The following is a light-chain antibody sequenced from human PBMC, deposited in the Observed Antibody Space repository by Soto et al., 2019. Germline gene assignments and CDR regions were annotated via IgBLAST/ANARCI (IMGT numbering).Light chain of an antibody. CDR3: QESYSTPPWT. J-gene: IGKJ1*01. V-gene: IGKV1-39*01. Sequence: DIQMTQSPSSLSASVGDRVTITCRARQSISNYLNWYQQKPGKAPKLLIYAASNLQSGVPSRFSGSESGTDFTLTIGSLQPEDFATYYCQESYSTPPWTVGEGTEVEIK. CDR2: AAS. CDR1: QSISNY.